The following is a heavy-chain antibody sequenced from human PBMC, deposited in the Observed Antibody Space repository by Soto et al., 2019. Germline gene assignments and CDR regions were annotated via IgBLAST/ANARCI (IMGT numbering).Heavy chain of an antibody. D-gene: IGHD2-8*01. CDR1: GYTFSTFH. CDR3: ARDASGGLHNDY. J-gene: IGHJ4*02. Sequence: GASVKVSCKASGYTFSTFHMRWVRQAPGQRLEWMGWINTVNGDTKYSQKTQGRVTISRDTSASTTYMELSSLTFEDTAVYYCARDASGGLHNDYWGQGTLVTVSS. V-gene: IGHV1-3*04. CDR2: INTVNGDT.